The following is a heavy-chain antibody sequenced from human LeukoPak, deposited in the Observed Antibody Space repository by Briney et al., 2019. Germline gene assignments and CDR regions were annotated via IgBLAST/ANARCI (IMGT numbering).Heavy chain of an antibody. CDR2: ISSSSSYI. CDR3: ARDDYGEAFDI. D-gene: IGHD4/OR15-4a*01. V-gene: IGHV3-21*01. J-gene: IGHJ3*02. Sequence: GGSLRLSCAASGFTLSSYSMNWLRQPPGKGLEWVSSISSSSSYIHFAHSVKGRFTVSRDNAKNSLYLQMKSLRVEDTAVYYCARDDYGEAFDIWGQGTMVTVSS. CDR1: GFTLSSYS.